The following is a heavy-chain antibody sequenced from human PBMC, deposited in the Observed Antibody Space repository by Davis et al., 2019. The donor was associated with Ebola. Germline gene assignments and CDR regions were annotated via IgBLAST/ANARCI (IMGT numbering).Heavy chain of an antibody. V-gene: IGHV3-23*01. CDR1: GFTFSSYA. J-gene: IGHJ5*02. D-gene: IGHD3-10*01. CDR3: ANSITMVRGVPGPFDP. Sequence: GESLKISCAASGFTFSSYAMSWVRQVPGKGLEWVSGISGSGGSTYYADSVKGRFTISRDNSKNTLYLQMNSLRAEDTAVYYCANSITMVRGVPGPFDPWGQGTLVTVSS. CDR2: ISGSGGST.